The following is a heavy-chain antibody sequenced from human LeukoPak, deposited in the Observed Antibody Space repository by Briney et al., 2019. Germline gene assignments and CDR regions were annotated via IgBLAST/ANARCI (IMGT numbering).Heavy chain of an antibody. Sequence: GASVKVSCKASGYTFTGYYMHWVRQAPGQGLEWMGCINPNSGGTNYAQKFQGRVTMTRDTSISTAYMELSRLRSDDTAVYYCARAQWDSSGWYYYYYYMDVWGKGTTVTVSS. CDR2: INPNSGGT. J-gene: IGHJ6*03. CDR1: GYTFTGYY. D-gene: IGHD6-19*01. CDR3: ARAQWDSSGWYYYYYYMDV. V-gene: IGHV1-2*02.